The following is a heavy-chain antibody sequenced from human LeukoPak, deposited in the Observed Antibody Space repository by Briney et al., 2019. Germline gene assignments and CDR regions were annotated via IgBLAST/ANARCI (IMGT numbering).Heavy chain of an antibody. D-gene: IGHD6-19*01. Sequence: PGGSLRLSCAASGFTFSSYAMHWVCQAPGKGLEWVAVISYDGSNKYYADSVKGRFTISRDNSKNTLYLQMNSLRAEDTAVYYCARVYSSGWYAYYYYGMDVWGQGTTVTVSS. V-gene: IGHV3-30-3*01. CDR3: ARVYSSGWYAYYYYGMDV. J-gene: IGHJ6*02. CDR2: ISYDGSNK. CDR1: GFTFSSYA.